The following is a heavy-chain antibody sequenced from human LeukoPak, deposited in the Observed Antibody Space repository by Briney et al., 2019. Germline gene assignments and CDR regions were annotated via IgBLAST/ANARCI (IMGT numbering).Heavy chain of an antibody. CDR3: ARDRLTSGSYFFDY. CDR1: AFTFSDYS. D-gene: IGHD1-26*01. J-gene: IGHJ4*02. CDR2: ISGRSSTI. Sequence: QPGRSLRLSCAASAFTFSDYSMNWVRQAPGKGLEWISYISGRSSTIYYAGSVRGRFTISRDNAKNSMYLQMNSLRAEDTAVYYCARDRLTSGSYFFDYWGQGTLVTVSS. V-gene: IGHV3-48*01.